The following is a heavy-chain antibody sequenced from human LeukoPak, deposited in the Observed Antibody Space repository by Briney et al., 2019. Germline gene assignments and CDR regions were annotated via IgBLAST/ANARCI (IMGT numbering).Heavy chain of an antibody. V-gene: IGHV4-30-2*01. Sequence: SETLSLTCAVSGGSISSGGYSWSWIRQPPGKGLEWIGYIYHSGSTYYNPSLKSRVTISVDRSKNQFSLKLSSVTAADTAVYYCARAEWGSWLDYWGQGTLVTVSS. CDR2: IYHSGST. CDR1: GGSISSGGYS. J-gene: IGHJ4*02. CDR3: ARAEWGSWLDY. D-gene: IGHD3-16*01.